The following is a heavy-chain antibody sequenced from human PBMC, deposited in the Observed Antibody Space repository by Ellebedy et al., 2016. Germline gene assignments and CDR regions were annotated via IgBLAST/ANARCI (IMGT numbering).Heavy chain of an antibody. CDR3: AKAQDIVVVPAAIGY. D-gene: IGHD2-2*02. V-gene: IGHV3-30*18. Sequence: GESLKISXAASGFTFSSYGMHWVRQAPGKGLEWVAVISYDGSNKYYADSVKGRFTISRDNSKNTLYLQMNSLRAEDTAVYYCAKAQDIVVVPAAIGYWGQGTLVTVSS. CDR2: ISYDGSNK. J-gene: IGHJ4*02. CDR1: GFTFSSYG.